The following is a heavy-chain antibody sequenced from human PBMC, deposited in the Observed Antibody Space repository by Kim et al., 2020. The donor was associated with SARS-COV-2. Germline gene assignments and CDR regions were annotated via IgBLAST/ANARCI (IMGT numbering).Heavy chain of an antibody. CDR1: GGSVSSASYY. Sequence: SETLSLTCTVSGGSVSSASYYWSWIRQHPGKGLEWIGYIYYSGSTNYNPSLKSRVTISVDTSKNQFSLKLSSVTAADTAVYYCAREPKFSMVRGVYNWFDPWGQGTLFTVSS. CDR2: IYYSGST. J-gene: IGHJ5*02. CDR3: AREPKFSMVRGVYNWFDP. V-gene: IGHV4-61*01. D-gene: IGHD3-10*01.